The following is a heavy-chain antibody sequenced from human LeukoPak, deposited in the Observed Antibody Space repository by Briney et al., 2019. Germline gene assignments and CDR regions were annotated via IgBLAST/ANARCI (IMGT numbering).Heavy chain of an antibody. CDR3: ARVDTAMVNYYGMDV. D-gene: IGHD5-18*01. J-gene: IGHJ6*02. CDR1: GYTFTSYA. CDR2: ISAGNGNT. Sequence: ASVKVSCKASGYTFTSYAIHWARQAPGQRLEWMGWISAGNGNTKYSQNFQGRVTFISNTSATTAFMELSSLRSEDAAVYYCARVDTAMVNYYGMDVWGQGTTVTVSS. V-gene: IGHV1-3*01.